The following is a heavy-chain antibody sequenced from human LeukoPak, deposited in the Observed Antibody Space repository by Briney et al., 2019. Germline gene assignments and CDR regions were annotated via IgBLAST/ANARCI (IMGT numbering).Heavy chain of an antibody. V-gene: IGHV3-30*04. CDR3: ARVDGDYVDYYYYYGMDV. CDR1: GFTFSSYA. CDR2: ISYDGSNK. J-gene: IGHJ6*02. Sequence: GGSLRLSCAASGFTFSSYAMHWVRQAPGKGPEWVAVISYDGSNKYYADSVKGRFTISRDNSKNTLYLQMNSLRAEDTAVYYCARVDGDYVDYYYYYGMDVWGQGTTVTVSS. D-gene: IGHD4-17*01.